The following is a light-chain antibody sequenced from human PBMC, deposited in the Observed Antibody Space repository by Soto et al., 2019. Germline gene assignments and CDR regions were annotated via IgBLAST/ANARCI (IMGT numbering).Light chain of an antibody. V-gene: IGKV3-11*01. J-gene: IGKJ4*01. CDR2: ATS. CDR1: QSVTKS. Sequence: IVLTQSPDPLSLSPGERATLSCRASQSVTKSLAWYQQKPGQAPRLLIFATSHRATDIPTRFSGSGSETDFTLTISSLEPEDFAVYYCQQRSDWPPSLTFGGGTKVDIK. CDR3: QQRSDWPPSLT.